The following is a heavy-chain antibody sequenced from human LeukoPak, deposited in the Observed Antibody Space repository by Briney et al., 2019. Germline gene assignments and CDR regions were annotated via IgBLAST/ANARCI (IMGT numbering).Heavy chain of an antibody. Sequence: GGSLRLSCAASGFTFSNYAMRWVRQAPGKGLEWVSGISGSGDSTYYADSVKGRFSISRDNAKNTLYLQMNSLRAEDTAVYYCARRSGIAVAGAFDYWGQGTLVTVSS. CDR1: GFTFSNYA. CDR3: ARRSGIAVAGAFDY. V-gene: IGHV3-23*01. D-gene: IGHD6-19*01. J-gene: IGHJ4*02. CDR2: ISGSGDST.